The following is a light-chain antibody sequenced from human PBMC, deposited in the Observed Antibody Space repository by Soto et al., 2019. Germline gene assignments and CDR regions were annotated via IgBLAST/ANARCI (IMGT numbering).Light chain of an antibody. J-gene: IGLJ1*01. CDR1: SPKIGAGYD. CDR3: QSYDSSLSGYV. Sequence: QSVLTQPPSGSGAPGQRVTISCTGGSPKIGAGYDVHWYQQLPGTAPKLLIYGNSNRPSGVPDRFSGSKSGTSASLAITGLQAEDEADYYCQSYDSSLSGYVFGTGTKVTVL. V-gene: IGLV1-40*01. CDR2: GNS.